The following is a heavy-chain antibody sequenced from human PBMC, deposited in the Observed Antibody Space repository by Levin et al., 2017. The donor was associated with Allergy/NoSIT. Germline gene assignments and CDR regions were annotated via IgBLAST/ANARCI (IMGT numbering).Heavy chain of an antibody. CDR3: ARGGGGDPMDSGSYRFTY. D-gene: IGHD1-26*01. Sequence: EASVKVSCKASGYTFTGYYMHWVRQAPGQGLEWMGRINPNSGGTNYAQKFQGRVTMTRDTSISTAYMELSRLRSDDTAVYYCARGGGGDPMDSGSYRFTYWGQGTLVTVSS. CDR2: INPNSGGT. J-gene: IGHJ4*02. CDR1: GYTFTGYY. V-gene: IGHV1-2*06.